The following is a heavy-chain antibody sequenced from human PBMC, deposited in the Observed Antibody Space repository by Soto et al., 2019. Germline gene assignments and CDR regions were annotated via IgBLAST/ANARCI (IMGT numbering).Heavy chain of an antibody. Sequence: PGGSLRLSCAASGFTFSSYGMHWVRQAPGKGLEWVAVISYDGSNKYYADSVKGRFTISRDNSKNTLYLQMNSLRAEDTAVYYCAKDGPASGGFDPWRQRTLVTVSS. J-gene: IGHJ5*02. CDR3: AKDGPASGGFDP. V-gene: IGHV3-30*18. CDR1: GFTFSSYG. CDR2: ISYDGSNK. D-gene: IGHD1-26*01.